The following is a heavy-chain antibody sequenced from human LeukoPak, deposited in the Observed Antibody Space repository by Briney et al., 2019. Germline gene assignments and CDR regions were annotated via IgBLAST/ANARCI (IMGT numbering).Heavy chain of an antibody. Sequence: GGSLRLSCAASGFTFSSYAMSWVRQAPGKGLEWVSAISGSGGSTYYADSVKGRFTISRDNSKNTLYLQMNSLRAEDTAVYYCVRDGSGTTPFDHWGQGTLVTVSS. D-gene: IGHD1-26*01. CDR3: VRDGSGTTPFDH. V-gene: IGHV3-23*01. CDR2: ISGSGGST. J-gene: IGHJ4*02. CDR1: GFTFSSYA.